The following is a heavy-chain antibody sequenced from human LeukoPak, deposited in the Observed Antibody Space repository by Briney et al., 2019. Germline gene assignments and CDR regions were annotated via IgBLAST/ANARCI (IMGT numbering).Heavy chain of an antibody. CDR1: GDSVPSNTVA. D-gene: IGHD2-21*01. Sequence: SQTLSLTCAISGDSVPSNTVAWNWIRQSPSRGLEWLGRTYYKSKWNNNYAISVKSRITISPDTSKNQFSLQLNSVTPEDTAVYYCARGDIPFDYWGQGTLVTVSS. V-gene: IGHV6-1*01. J-gene: IGHJ4*02. CDR3: ARGDIPFDY. CDR2: TYYKSKWNN.